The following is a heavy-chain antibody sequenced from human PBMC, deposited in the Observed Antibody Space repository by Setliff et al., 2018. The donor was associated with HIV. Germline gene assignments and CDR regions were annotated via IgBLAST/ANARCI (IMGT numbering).Heavy chain of an antibody. J-gene: IGHJ4*02. D-gene: IGHD5-18*01. Sequence: SVKVSCKASGGTFSVSGINWVRQAPGQGFEWVGGLLPLFETTTYAQTFQGRVSITTDESTSTTYMELSSLRSDDTAVYYCARGQVVGYTYSGIELWGQGTLVTVSS. V-gene: IGHV1-69*05. CDR2: LLPLFETT. CDR3: ARGQVVGYTYSGIEL. CDR1: GGTFSVSG.